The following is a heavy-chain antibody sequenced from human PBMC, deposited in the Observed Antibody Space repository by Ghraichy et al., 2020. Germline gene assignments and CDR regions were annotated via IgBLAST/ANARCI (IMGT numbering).Heavy chain of an antibody. CDR2: IYYSGST. D-gene: IGHD2-15*01. CDR3: ARHRGWELHDAFDI. J-gene: IGHJ3*02. V-gene: IGHV4-39*01. CDR1: GGSISSSTYY. Sequence: SETLSLTCTVSGGSISSSTYYWGWFRQPPGKRLEWIGSIYYSGSTYYNPSLKSRVTISVDTSKNQFSLKLSSVTAADTAVYYCARHRGWELHDAFDIWGQGTIVTVSA.